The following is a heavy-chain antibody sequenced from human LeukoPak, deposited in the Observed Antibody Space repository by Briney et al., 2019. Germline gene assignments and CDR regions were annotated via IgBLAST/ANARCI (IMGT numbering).Heavy chain of an antibody. D-gene: IGHD3-22*01. CDR3: ARDVNYYDSSGYSDY. V-gene: IGHV1-18*01. J-gene: IGHJ4*02. Sequence: AASVKVSCKASGYTFTSYGISWVRQAPGQGLEWMGWISAYNGNTNYAQKLQGRVTMTTDTSTSTAYMELRSLRSDDTAVYYCARDVNYYDSSGYSDYWGQGTLVTVSS. CDR2: ISAYNGNT. CDR1: GYTFTSYG.